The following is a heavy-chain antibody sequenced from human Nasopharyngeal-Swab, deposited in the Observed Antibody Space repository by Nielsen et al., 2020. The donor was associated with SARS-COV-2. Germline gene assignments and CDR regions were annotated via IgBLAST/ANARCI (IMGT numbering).Heavy chain of an antibody. V-gene: IGHV3-66*01. CDR1: GFTVSSNY. CDR3: GTTPAGTYYYYMDV. CDR2: IYSGDST. J-gene: IGHJ6*03. Sequence: GGSLRLSCAASGFTVSSNYMSWVRQAPGKGLEWVSVIYSGDSTYYADSVKGRFTISRDNSKNTLYLQMNSLRAEDTAVYYSGTTPAGTYYYYMDVWGKGTTVTISS. D-gene: IGHD2/OR15-2a*01.